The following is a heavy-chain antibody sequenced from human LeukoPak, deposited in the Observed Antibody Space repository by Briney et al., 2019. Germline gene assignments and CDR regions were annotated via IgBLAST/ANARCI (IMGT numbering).Heavy chain of an antibody. J-gene: IGHJ4*02. CDR2: ISESGVGT. D-gene: IGHD1-26*01. CDR3: AKVKVGATIDN. CDR1: GFTVSRNY. Sequence: GGSLRLSCAASGFTVSRNYMNWVRQAPGKGLEWVSGISESGVGTNYADSVKGRFTTSRDNSKNTLYLQMNSLRAEDTAVYYCAKVKVGATIDNWGQGTLVTVSS. V-gene: IGHV3-23*01.